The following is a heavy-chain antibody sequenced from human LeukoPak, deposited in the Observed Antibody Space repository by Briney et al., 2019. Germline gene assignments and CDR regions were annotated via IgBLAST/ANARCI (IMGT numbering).Heavy chain of an antibody. D-gene: IGHD1-26*01. CDR1: GFTFSSYA. J-gene: IGHJ6*04. Sequence: GGSLRLSCAASGFTFSSYAMHWVRQAPGKGLEWVAVISYDGSNKYYADSVKGRFTISRDNSKNTLYLQMNSLRAEDTAVYYCARELGGSFYTPYLGGMDVWGKGTTVTISS. CDR3: ARELGGSFYTPYLGGMDV. V-gene: IGHV3-30*04. CDR2: ISYDGSNK.